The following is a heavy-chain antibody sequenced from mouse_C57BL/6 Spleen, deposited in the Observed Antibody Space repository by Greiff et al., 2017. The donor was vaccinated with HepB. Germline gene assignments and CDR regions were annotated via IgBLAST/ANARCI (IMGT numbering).Heavy chain of an antibody. CDR1: GYAFSSSW. CDR2: IYPGDGDT. V-gene: IGHV1-82*01. J-gene: IGHJ4*01. CDR3: ARWRERLYAMDY. Sequence: QVQLQQSGPELVKPGASVKISCKASGYAFSSSWMNWVKQRPGKGLEWIGRIYPGDGDTNYNGKFKGKATLTADKSSSTAYMQLSSLTSEDSAVYFCARWRERLYAMDYWGQGTSVTVSS.